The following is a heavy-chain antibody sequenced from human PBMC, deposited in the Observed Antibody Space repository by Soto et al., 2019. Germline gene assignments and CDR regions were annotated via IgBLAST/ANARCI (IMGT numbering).Heavy chain of an antibody. V-gene: IGHV4-39*01. Sequence: KSSETLSLTCSVSGGSISSSSYYWGWIRQPPGKGLEWIGNIFYSGNTYYNPSLESRATISVDTSRNQFSLKLNSVTAADTAVYYCARRNCVAYCSGGRPGGWFDPWGQGTLVTVSS. D-gene: IGHD2-15*01. CDR1: GGSISSSSYY. CDR3: ARRNCVAYCSGGRPGGWFDP. CDR2: IFYSGNT. J-gene: IGHJ5*02.